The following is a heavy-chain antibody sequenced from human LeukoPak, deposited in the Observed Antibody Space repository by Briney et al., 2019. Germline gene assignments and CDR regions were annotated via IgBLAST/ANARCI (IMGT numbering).Heavy chain of an antibody. CDR1: GYTITGYY. CDR2: INPNSGVT. Sequence: GASVKVSCKASGYTITGYYLHWVRQAPGQGLEWVGWINPNSGVTNYAQKLQGRVTMTTDTSTSTAYMELRSLRSDDTAVYYCARRYYYDRSGYPDSWGQGTLVTVSS. J-gene: IGHJ5*01. V-gene: IGHV1-2*02. D-gene: IGHD3-22*01. CDR3: ARRYYYDRSGYPDS.